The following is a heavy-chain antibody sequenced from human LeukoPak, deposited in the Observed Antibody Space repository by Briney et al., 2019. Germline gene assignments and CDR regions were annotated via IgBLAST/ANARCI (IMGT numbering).Heavy chain of an antibody. CDR1: GGSISSGSYY. CDR3: ARGYFDWLSYYYYMDV. CDR2: IYTSGST. D-gene: IGHD3-9*01. V-gene: IGHV4-61*02. J-gene: IGHJ6*03. Sequence: SETLSLTCTVSGGSISSGSYYWSWIRQPAGKGLEWIGRIYTSGSTTYNSSLKSRVTISVDTSKNQFSLKLSSVTAADTAVYYCARGYFDWLSYYYYMDVWGKGTTVTISS.